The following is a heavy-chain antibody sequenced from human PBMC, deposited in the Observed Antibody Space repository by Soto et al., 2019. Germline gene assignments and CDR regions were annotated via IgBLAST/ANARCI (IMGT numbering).Heavy chain of an antibody. CDR1: GYSFTSYW. CDR2: IDPSDSYT. D-gene: IGHD3-10*01. J-gene: IGHJ6*02. V-gene: IGHV5-10-1*01. CDR3: ARHPTPINYGSGSPQIYGMDV. Sequence: GESLKISCKGSGYSFTSYWISWVRQMPGKGLEWMGRIDPSDSYTNYSPSFQGHVTISADKSISTAYLQWSSLKASDTAMYYCARHPTPINYGSGSPQIYGMDVWGQGTTVTVS.